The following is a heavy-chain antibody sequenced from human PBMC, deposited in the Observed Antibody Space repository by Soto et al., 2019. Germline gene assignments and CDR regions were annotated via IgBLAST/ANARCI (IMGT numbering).Heavy chain of an antibody. CDR1: GFSFTNFA. D-gene: IGHD2-21*02. CDR3: AKDDFTKRGDGYFAY. CDR2: IGASGDIT. Sequence: WGSLRLSCAASGFSFTNFAMSWFRQAPGKGLEWVAGIGASGDITWYADSVKGRLSISRDNSKNTLYLQLNSLRFEDTAVYYCAKDDFTKRGDGYFAYWGPGNLVTVP. V-gene: IGHV3-23*01. J-gene: IGHJ4*02.